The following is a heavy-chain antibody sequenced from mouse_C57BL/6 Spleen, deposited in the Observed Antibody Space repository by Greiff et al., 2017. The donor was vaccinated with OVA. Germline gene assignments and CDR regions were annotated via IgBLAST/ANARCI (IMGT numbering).Heavy chain of an antibody. J-gene: IGHJ2*01. CDR2: ILPGSGST. CDR1: GYTFTGYW. CDR3: AGSDYSNYEGY. D-gene: IGHD2-5*01. Sequence: VQRVESGAELMKPGASVKLSCKATGYTFTGYWIAWVKQRPGHGLEWIGEILPGSGSTNYNEKFKGKATLTADTSSNTAYIHLSSLTTEDTAIYYCAGSDYSNYEGYWGKGTTLTVSS. V-gene: IGHV1-9*01.